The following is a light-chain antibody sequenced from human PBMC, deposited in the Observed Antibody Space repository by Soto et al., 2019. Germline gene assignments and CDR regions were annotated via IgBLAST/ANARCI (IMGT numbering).Light chain of an antibody. CDR1: QSVSIY. CDR3: QQRSNCPVT. V-gene: IGKV3-11*01. CDR2: DAS. Sequence: EIVLTQSPGTLSLSPVERATLSCRSSQSVSIYLAWYQQTPGQAPRLLIHDASNRATGIPARFSGSGSGTEFTLTISSLEPEHFAVYYCQQRSNCPVTFGRGTKVDI. J-gene: IGKJ1*01.